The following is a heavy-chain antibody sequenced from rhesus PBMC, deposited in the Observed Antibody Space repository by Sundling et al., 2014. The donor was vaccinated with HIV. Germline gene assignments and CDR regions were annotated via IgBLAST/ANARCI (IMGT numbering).Heavy chain of an antibody. CDR1: GFTFSDYY. CDR2: IRHKVNGGTA. Sequence: EVRLVESGGGLVQPGGSLRLSCTTSGFTFSDYYMSWVRQAPGKGPEWVGFIRHKVNGGTAEYAASVTGRFTISRDDSKSTVSLQMNSLKTEDTAVYYCVRDRGLDFWGQGVVVTVSS. V-gene: IGHV3-116*02. J-gene: IGHJ6*01. CDR3: VRDRGLDF.